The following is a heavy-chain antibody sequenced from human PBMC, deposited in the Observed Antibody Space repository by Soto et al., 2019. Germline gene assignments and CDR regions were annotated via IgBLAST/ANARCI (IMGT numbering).Heavy chain of an antibody. V-gene: IGHV1-18*01. J-gene: IGHJ6*02. D-gene: IGHD3-9*01. Sequence: ASVKVSCKASGYTFTSYGISWVRQAPGQGLEWMGWISAYNGNTNYAQKNQGRVTMTTDTSTSTAYMELRSLRSEDTTEYYYTRSYDILTGYSYYYYYGMDVWGQGTTVTVSS. CDR2: ISAYNGNT. CDR1: GYTFTSYG. CDR3: TRSYDILTGYSYYYYYGMDV.